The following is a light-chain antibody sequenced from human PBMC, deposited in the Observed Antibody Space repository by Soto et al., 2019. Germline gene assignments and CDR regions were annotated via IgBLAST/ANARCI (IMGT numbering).Light chain of an antibody. CDR2: YDS. CDR3: QVWDSSSDHVV. V-gene: IGLV3-21*04. Sequence: SYELTQPPSVSVAPGKTARITCGGNNIGSKSVHWYQQQPGQAPVLVIYYDSDRPSGIHERFSGSNSGNTATLTISRVEAGDEADYYCQVWDSSSDHVVFGGGTKLTVL. J-gene: IGLJ2*01. CDR1: NIGSKS.